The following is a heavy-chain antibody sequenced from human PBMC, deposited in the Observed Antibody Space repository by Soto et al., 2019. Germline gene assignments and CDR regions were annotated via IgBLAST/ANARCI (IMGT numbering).Heavy chain of an antibody. Sequence: GGSLRLSCAASGFTFSSYGMHWVRQAPGKGLEWVAVIWYDGNNKYYADSVKGRFTISRDNSKNTLYLQMNSLRAEDTAIYYCERVYRSGYYPKDWGQVTLVTVPS. CDR2: IWYDGNNK. D-gene: IGHD3-3*01. CDR3: ERVYRSGYYPKD. V-gene: IGHV3-33*01. CDR1: GFTFSSYG. J-gene: IGHJ4*02.